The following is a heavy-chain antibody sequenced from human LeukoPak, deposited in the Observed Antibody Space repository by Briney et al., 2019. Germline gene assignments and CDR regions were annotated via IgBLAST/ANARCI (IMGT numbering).Heavy chain of an antibody. V-gene: IGHV3-7*03. Sequence: PGGSLRLSCAASGFTFSHYWMNWVRQAPGKGLEWVANIKEDGSENHYVDSVKGRFTISRDNAKNSRWLEMNSLGAEDTAVYYCARGNSGAFDIWGQGTMVTFSS. CDR2: IKEDGSEN. CDR1: GFTFSHYW. J-gene: IGHJ3*02. D-gene: IGHD2-21*01. CDR3: ARGNSGAFDI.